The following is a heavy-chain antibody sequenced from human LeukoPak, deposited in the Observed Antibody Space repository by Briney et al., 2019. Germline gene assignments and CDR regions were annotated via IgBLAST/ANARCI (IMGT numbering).Heavy chain of an antibody. V-gene: IGHV4-4*07. CDR2: IHTSGNT. CDR3: ARDVGYCSSTSCSDY. CDR1: GGSISSYY. Sequence: LETLSLTCTVSGGSISSYYWSWIRQLAGKGLEYIGRIHTSGNTNYNPSLKSRISMSVDTSKNQFSLNLSSVTAADTAVYYCARDVGYCSSTSCSDYWGQGTLVTVSS. J-gene: IGHJ4*02. D-gene: IGHD2-2*01.